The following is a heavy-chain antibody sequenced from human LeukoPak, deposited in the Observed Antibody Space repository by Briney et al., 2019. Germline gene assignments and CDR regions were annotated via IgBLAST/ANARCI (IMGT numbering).Heavy chain of an antibody. V-gene: IGHV3-9*03. D-gene: IGHD3-10*01. CDR1: GFTFDDYA. Sequence: GGSLRLSCAASGFTFDDYAMHWLRQAPGKGLEWVSGISWNSGSIGYADPVKGRFTISRDNAKNSLYLQMNSLRAEDMALYYCAKAGHGGYYFDYWGQGTLVTVSS. CDR2: ISWNSGSI. CDR3: AKAGHGGYYFDY. J-gene: IGHJ4*02.